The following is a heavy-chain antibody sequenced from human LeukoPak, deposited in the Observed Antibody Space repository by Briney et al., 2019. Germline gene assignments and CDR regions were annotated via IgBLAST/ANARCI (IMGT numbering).Heavy chain of an antibody. D-gene: IGHD2-15*01. V-gene: IGHV1-69*13. CDR3: ARTYCSGGNCYYDY. Sequence: EASVKVSCKASGGSFSSYAISWVRLAPGHGLEWMGGLVPIFTTPNYAQKSQDRVTITADESTSTAYMELSSLRSEDTAVYYCARTYCSGGNCYYDYWGQGTLVTASS. CDR2: LVPIFTTP. J-gene: IGHJ4*02. CDR1: GGSFSSYA.